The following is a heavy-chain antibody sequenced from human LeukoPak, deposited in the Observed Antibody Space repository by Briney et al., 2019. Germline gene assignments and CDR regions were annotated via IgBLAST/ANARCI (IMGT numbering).Heavy chain of an antibody. D-gene: IGHD2-2*02. J-gene: IGHJ4*02. Sequence: PSETLSLTCTVPGGSIISSSYYWGWIRQPPGKGLEWIGSIYYSGSTYYNPSLKSRVTISVDTSKNQFSLKLISVTAADTAVYYCASTSPGIVVVPAAIDYWGQGTLVTVSS. CDR3: ASTSPGIVVVPAAIDY. V-gene: IGHV4-39*01. CDR2: IYYSGST. CDR1: GGSIISSSYY.